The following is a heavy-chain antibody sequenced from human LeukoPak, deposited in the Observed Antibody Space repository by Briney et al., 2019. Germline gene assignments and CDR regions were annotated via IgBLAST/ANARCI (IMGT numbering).Heavy chain of an antibody. D-gene: IGHD5-12*01. CDR1: GGSISSGGYY. J-gene: IGHJ2*01. CDR2: IYHSGST. V-gene: IGHV4-30-2*01. Sequence: SETLSLTCTVSGGSISSGGYYWRWIRQPPGKGLEWIGYIYHSGSTYYNPSLKSRVTISVDRSKNQFSLKLSSVTAADTAVYYCARDGENSGYGGVPWYFDLWGRGTLVTVSS. CDR3: ARDGENSGYGGVPWYFDL.